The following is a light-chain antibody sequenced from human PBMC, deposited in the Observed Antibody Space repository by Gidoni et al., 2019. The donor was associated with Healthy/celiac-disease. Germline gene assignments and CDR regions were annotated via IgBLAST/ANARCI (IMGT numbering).Light chain of an antibody. Sequence: DIVMTQSPATLSLSPGERASLSCRATQSVSFNLAWYQQKPGQAPRLLIYGASTRATGIPAGFSGSGSGTEFTLTISSLQSEDFAVYYCQQYHNWPITFGQGTRLEIK. V-gene: IGKV3-15*01. J-gene: IGKJ5*01. CDR3: QQYHNWPIT. CDR1: QSVSFN. CDR2: GAS.